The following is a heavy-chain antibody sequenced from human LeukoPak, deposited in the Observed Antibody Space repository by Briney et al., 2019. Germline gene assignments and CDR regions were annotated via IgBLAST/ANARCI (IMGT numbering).Heavy chain of an antibody. CDR2: IYWDDDK. J-gene: IGHJ5*02. Sequence: SGPTRVKPTQTLTLICTFCGFSLTTRGVGVGWIRQPPGKALEWLALIYWDDDKRYSPSLKSRLIITKDTSKNQVVLTMTNMDPVDTATYYCAQWRRNWFDPWGQGTLVTVSS. D-gene: IGHD3-3*01. CDR3: AQWRRNWFDP. CDR1: GFSLTTRGVG. V-gene: IGHV2-5*02.